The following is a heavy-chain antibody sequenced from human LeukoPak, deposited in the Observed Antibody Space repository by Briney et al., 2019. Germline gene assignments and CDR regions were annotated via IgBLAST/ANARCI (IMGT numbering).Heavy chain of an antibody. J-gene: IGHJ5*02. Sequence: SQTLSLTCAISGDIVSSNSVTWNWIRQSPLRGLEWLGRTYYRSTWYNDYAVSVRGRITVNPDTSKNQFSLHLNSVTPEDTAVYYCARRLTQYDCFDPWGQGILVTVSS. CDR2: TYYRSTWYN. CDR3: ARRLTQYDCFDP. D-gene: IGHD2-2*01. V-gene: IGHV6-1*01. CDR1: GDIVSSNSVT.